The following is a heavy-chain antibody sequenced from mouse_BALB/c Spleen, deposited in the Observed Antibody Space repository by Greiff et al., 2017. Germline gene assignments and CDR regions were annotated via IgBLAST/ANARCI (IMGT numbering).Heavy chain of an antibody. D-gene: IGHD2-4*01. CDR3: ARGDYGAWFAY. CDR2: IYPYNGGT. Sequence: VQLKESGPELVKPGASVKISCKASGYTFTDYNMHWVKQSHGKSLEWIGYIYPYNGGTGYNQKFKSKATLTVDNSSSTAYMELRSLTSEDSAVYYRARGDYGAWFAYWGQGTLVTVSA. CDR1: GYTFTDYN. V-gene: IGHV1S29*02. J-gene: IGHJ3*01.